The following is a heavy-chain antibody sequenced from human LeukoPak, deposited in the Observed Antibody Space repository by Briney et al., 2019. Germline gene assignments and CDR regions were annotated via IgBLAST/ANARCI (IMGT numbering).Heavy chain of an antibody. Sequence: SGGSLRLSCAASGFTFSSYSMNWVRQAPGKGLEWVSSISSSSYKYYADSVKGRFTISRDNAKNSLYLQMNSLRAEDTAVYYCARDQGRSYCSSTSCYEFDYWGQGTLVTVSS. CDR3: ARDQGRSYCSSTSCYEFDY. J-gene: IGHJ4*02. V-gene: IGHV3-21*01. CDR2: ISSSSYK. CDR1: GFTFSSYS. D-gene: IGHD2-2*01.